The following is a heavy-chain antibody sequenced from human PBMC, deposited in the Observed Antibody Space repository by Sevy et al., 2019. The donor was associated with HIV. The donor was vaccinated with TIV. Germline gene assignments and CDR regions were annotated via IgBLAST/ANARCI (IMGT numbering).Heavy chain of an antibody. V-gene: IGHV3-73*01. Sequence: GGSLRLSCAASGFTFSGSAMHWVRQASGKGLEWVGRIRSKANSYATAYAASVKGRFTISRDDSKNTAYLQMNSLKTEYTAVYYCTRDPGGWELLAGAFDIWGQGTMVTVSS. CDR3: TRDPGGWELLAGAFDI. J-gene: IGHJ3*02. CDR2: IRSKANSYAT. D-gene: IGHD1-26*01. CDR1: GFTFSGSA.